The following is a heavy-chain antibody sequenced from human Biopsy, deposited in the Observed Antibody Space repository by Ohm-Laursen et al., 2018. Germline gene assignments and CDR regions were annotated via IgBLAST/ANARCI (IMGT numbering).Heavy chain of an antibody. D-gene: IGHD6-19*01. CDR1: GGSMDRYF. Sequence: SDTLSLTCSVSGGSMDRYFWSWIRQSPGQGLEYIGFIYSGGNTNYNPSLQNRVTMSVDTSKNQFSLKLSSVIAADTAVYYCARGRRTSGWPYFANWGQGTLVTVSS. V-gene: IGHV4-59*07. CDR2: IYSGGNT. J-gene: IGHJ4*02. CDR3: ARGRRTSGWPYFAN.